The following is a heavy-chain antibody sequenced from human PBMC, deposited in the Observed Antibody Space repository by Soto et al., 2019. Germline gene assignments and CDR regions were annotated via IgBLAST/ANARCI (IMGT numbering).Heavy chain of an antibody. V-gene: IGHV4-39*01. J-gene: IGHJ4*02. D-gene: IGHD3-22*01. Sequence: QLQLQESGPGLVKPSETLSLTCTVSGGSISSSSYYWGWIRQPPGKGLEWIGSIYYSGSTYYNPSLTRRGTISVDTSKNQFSLKLSSVTAADTAVYYCARQEYYYDKRAFDYWGQGTLVTVSS. CDR3: ARQEYYYDKRAFDY. CDR2: IYYSGST. CDR1: GGSISSSSYY.